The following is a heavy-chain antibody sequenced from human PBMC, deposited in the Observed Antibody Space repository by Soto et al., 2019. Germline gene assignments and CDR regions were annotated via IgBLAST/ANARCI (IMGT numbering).Heavy chain of an antibody. CDR3: ARTARLEYSSSGVLVD. Sequence: QVQLVQSGAEVKKPGSSVKVSCKASGGTFSSYAISWVRQAPGQGLEWMGGIIPIFGTANYAQKFQGRVTMTANESTSTAYMALSSLRSEDTAVYYCARTARLEYSSSGVLVDWGQGTLVPVSS. V-gene: IGHV1-69*12. CDR1: GGTFSSYA. CDR2: IIPIFGTA. D-gene: IGHD6-6*01. J-gene: IGHJ4*02.